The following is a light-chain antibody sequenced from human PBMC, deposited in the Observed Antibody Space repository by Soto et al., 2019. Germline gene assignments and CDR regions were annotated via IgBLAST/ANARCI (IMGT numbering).Light chain of an antibody. Sequence: QSVLTQPASVSGSPGQSITISCTGTTNDVGGYTYVSWYQQHPGKAPKLIISEVSNRPSGVSHRFSGSKSGNTASLTISGLQAADEADYYCSSYTSSSTLVFGGETKLTVL. CDR2: EVS. J-gene: IGLJ3*02. CDR3: SSYTSSSTLV. CDR1: TNDVGGYTY. V-gene: IGLV2-14*01.